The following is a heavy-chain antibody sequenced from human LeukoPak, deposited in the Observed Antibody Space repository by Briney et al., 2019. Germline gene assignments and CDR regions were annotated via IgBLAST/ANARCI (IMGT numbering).Heavy chain of an antibody. CDR3: ARELEQWLVLSY. Sequence: GGSLRLSCAASGFTFSSYAMHWVRQAPGKGLEWVAVISHDGSNKYYADSVKGRFTISRDNSKNTLYLQVNSLRAEDTAVYYCARELEQWLVLSYWGQGTLVTVSS. J-gene: IGHJ4*02. V-gene: IGHV3-30-3*01. CDR2: ISHDGSNK. CDR1: GFTFSSYA. D-gene: IGHD6-19*01.